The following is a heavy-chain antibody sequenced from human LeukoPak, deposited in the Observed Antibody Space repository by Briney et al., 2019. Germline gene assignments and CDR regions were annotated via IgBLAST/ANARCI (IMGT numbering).Heavy chain of an antibody. D-gene: IGHD3-3*02. CDR2: IYSSGST. V-gene: IGHV3-53*01. CDR1: RFTVSSHY. Sequence: GGSLRLSCAASRFTVSSHYMSWVRQAPGKGLEWVSLIYSSGSTFYADSVRGRFTISRDNSKNTLYLQMNSLRPEDTAVYFCARDSSSFPNYFDYWGQGTLVTVSS. J-gene: IGHJ4*02. CDR3: ARDSSSFPNYFDY.